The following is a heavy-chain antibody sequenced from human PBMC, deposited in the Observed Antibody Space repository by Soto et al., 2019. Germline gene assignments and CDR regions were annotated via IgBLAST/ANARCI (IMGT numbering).Heavy chain of an antibody. J-gene: IGHJ6*02. CDR1: GGSVSIYA. Sequence: GASVKVACKASGGSVSIYAISGVRQAPGQGLEWMGGTIPIFGTANYAQKFQGRVTITADESTSTAYMELSSLRSEDTAVYYCARGSNDSIYYYYGMDVWGQGTTVTVSS. CDR3: ARGSNDSIYYYYGMDV. D-gene: IGHD3-3*01. CDR2: TIPIFGTA. V-gene: IGHV1-69*13.